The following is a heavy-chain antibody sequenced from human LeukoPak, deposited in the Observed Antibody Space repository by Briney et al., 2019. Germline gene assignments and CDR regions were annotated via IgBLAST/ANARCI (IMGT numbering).Heavy chain of an antibody. CDR1: GFTFSSYG. CDR3: AKNLLGSGAHSWYFDL. J-gene: IGHJ2*01. CDR2: ITGGGGTT. D-gene: IGHD3-10*01. V-gene: IGHV3-23*01. Sequence: GGSLRLSCAASGFTFSSYGLSWVRQAPAKGLEWVSSITGGGGTTHVDSVRGRFTISRDNSKSTLYPQMNSLRVEDTAVYYCAKNLLGSGAHSWYFDLWGRGTLVTVPS.